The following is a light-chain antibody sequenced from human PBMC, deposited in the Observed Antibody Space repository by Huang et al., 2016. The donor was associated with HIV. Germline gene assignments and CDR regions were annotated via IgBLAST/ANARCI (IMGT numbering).Light chain of an antibody. V-gene: IGKV3-15*01. CDR2: DAS. J-gene: IGKJ1*01. CDR3: LQYNNWPRA. CDR1: QSVSSG. Sequence: EIVMTQSPGTLSVSPGERATLSCRASQSVSSGLAWYQQRPGQAPRLLIYDASTRATVIPARFSGSGSETEFTLTISSQQSEDFAVYYCLQYNNWPRAFGQGTKVEIK.